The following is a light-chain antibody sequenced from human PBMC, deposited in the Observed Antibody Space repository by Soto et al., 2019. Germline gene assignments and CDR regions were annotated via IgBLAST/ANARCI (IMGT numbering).Light chain of an antibody. CDR1: QDISNY. V-gene: IGKV1-33*01. CDR3: QQSDSLPIT. CDR2: DAS. Sequence: DIQMTHSPSSLFASFGDKVTITCRASQDISNYLNWYQQRPGKAPKLLIYDASNLERGVPSRFSGTRSGTHFTFAITSLQPEDVATYYCQQSDSLPITFGQGTRLEI. J-gene: IGKJ5*01.